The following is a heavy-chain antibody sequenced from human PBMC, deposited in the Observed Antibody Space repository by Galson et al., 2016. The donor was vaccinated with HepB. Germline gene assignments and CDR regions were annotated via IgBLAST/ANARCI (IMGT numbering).Heavy chain of an antibody. Sequence: SVKVSCKASGYNFITFGISWMRQVPGQGLEWMGRISPYNGKTDYGQKFQGRLTMTADTSTRTAYMELRNLRSDDTALYYCARGGGPQGVVAVEFDRWGQGTLVTVSS. J-gene: IGHJ4*02. V-gene: IGHV1-18*01. D-gene: IGHD2-15*01. CDR2: ISPYNGKT. CDR1: GYNFITFG. CDR3: ARGGGPQGVVAVEFDR.